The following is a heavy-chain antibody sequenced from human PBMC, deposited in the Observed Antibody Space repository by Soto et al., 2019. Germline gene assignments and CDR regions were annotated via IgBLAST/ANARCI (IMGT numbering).Heavy chain of an antibody. Sequence: SETLSLTCTVSGDSISSGGHYWSWIRQHPGKRPEWIGYISYSGIVYYNPSLESRFTISVDTSKNQFSLSLTSVTAADTAVFYCARGSTHLWLDYWGQGTLVTLSS. CDR3: ARGSTHLWLDY. CDR1: GDSISSGGHY. V-gene: IGHV4-31*03. D-gene: IGHD3-10*01. J-gene: IGHJ4*02. CDR2: ISYSGIV.